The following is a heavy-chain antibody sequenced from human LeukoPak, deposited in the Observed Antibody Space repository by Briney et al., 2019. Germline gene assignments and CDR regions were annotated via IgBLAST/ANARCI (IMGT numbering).Heavy chain of an antibody. CDR3: ARGLWFGELGYDY. D-gene: IGHD3-10*01. J-gene: IGHJ4*02. V-gene: IGHV3-21*01. CDR1: EFSVGSNY. CDR2: ISSSSSYI. Sequence: GGSLRLSCAASEFSVGSNYMTWVRQAPGKGLEWVSSISSSSSYIYYADSMKGRFTISRDNAKSSLYLEMNSLRAEDTAVYYCARGLWFGELGYDYWGQGTLVTVSS.